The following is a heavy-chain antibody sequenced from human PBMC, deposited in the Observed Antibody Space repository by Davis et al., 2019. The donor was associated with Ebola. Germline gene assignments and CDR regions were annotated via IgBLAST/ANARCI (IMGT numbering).Heavy chain of an antibody. J-gene: IGHJ3*01. CDR1: GFIFSTYV. V-gene: IGHV3-23*01. CDR2: GTGADT. CDR3: AKDNRNIWSEV. D-gene: IGHD2/OR15-2a*01. Sequence: GGSLRLSCSASGFIFSTYVMSWVRQAPGKGLEWVSTYGTGADTYYADSVKGRFTISRDNSKNTLYLQMNGLRVEDTAIYYCAKDNRNIWSEVWDQGTMVTVSS.